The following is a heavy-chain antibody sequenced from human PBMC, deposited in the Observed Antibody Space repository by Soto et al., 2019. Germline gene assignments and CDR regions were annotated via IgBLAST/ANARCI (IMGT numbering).Heavy chain of an antibody. J-gene: IGHJ4*02. D-gene: IGHD1-26*01. V-gene: IGHV3-23*01. CDR2: ISGSGGST. Sequence: GGSLRLSCAASGFIFSSYAMSWVRQAPGKGLEWVSVISGSGGSTYYADSVKGRFTISRDNSKNTLYLQMNSLRAEDTAVYYCAKDLSGTYGEDYWGQGTLVTVSS. CDR1: GFIFSSYA. CDR3: AKDLSGTYGEDY.